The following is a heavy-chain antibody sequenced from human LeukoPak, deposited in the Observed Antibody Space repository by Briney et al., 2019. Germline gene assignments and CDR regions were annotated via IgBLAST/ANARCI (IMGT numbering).Heavy chain of an antibody. Sequence: SETLSLTCAVYGGSFSGYYWSWIRQPPGKGLEWIGEINHSGSTNYNPSLKSRVTISVDTSKNQFSLKLSSVTAADTAVYYCASGPRILTGYGRYYYYYMDVWGKGTTVTVSS. CDR3: ASGPRILTGYGRYYYYYMDV. D-gene: IGHD3-9*01. J-gene: IGHJ6*03. V-gene: IGHV4-34*01. CDR2: INHSGST. CDR1: GGSFSGYY.